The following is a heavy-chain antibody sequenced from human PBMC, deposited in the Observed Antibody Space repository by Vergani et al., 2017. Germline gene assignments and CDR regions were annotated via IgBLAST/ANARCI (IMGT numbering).Heavy chain of an antibody. V-gene: IGHV5-51*01. Sequence: EVQLVQSGAEVKKPGESLKISCKGSGYSFTSYWIGWVRQMPGKGLEWMGLTYPPDSNTRYSPSFQGQIIISADKSINTAYLQWSSLKASDTAMYYCARQVAVAGKWWGPYYYYGMDVWGQGP. D-gene: IGHD6-19*01. CDR2: TYPPDSNT. CDR3: ARQVAVAGKWWGPYYYYGMDV. CDR1: GYSFTSYW. J-gene: IGHJ6*02.